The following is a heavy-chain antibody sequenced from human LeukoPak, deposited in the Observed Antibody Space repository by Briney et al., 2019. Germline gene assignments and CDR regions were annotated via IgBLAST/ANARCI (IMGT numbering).Heavy chain of an antibody. CDR1: GGSFSDNY. CDR2: ISHSGSS. CDR3: ARKAVGETSNYFDY. J-gene: IGHJ4*02. D-gene: IGHD1-26*01. V-gene: IGHV4-34*01. Sequence: SETLSLTCAVYGGSFSDNYWIWIRQPPGKGLEWIGEISHSGSSNYNPSLKSRVTMSVDTSKNQISLKLSFVTAADTAVYYCARKAVGETSNYFDYWGQGTLVTVSS.